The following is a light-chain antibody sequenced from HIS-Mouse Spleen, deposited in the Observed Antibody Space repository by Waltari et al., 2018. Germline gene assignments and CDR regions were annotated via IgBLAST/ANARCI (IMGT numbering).Light chain of an antibody. CDR3: YSTDSSGNHRRV. Sequence: SYELTQPPSVSVSPGQTARITCSGDALPKNYAYWYQQKSGQPPVLVIYEDSKRPSGIPERFSGSSSGTMATLTISGAQVEDEADYYCYSTDSSGNHRRVFGGGTKLTVL. J-gene: IGLJ3*02. CDR2: EDS. V-gene: IGLV3-10*01. CDR1: ALPKNY.